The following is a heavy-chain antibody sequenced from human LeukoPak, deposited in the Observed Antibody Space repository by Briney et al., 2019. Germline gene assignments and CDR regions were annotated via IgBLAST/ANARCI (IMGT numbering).Heavy chain of an antibody. CDR1: GFSFSNHY. CDR2: INEDGSNK. Sequence: GGSLRLSCTASGFSFSNHYMRWIRQAPGKGLEWVANINEDGSNKWHLGSVKGRFTISRDNARNSLYLQMNSLRVEDTAVYYCTRVIVAVPGYFDYFDFWGQGVLVTVSS. D-gene: IGHD6-19*01. CDR3: TRVIVAVPGYFDYFDF. J-gene: IGHJ4*02. V-gene: IGHV3-7*01.